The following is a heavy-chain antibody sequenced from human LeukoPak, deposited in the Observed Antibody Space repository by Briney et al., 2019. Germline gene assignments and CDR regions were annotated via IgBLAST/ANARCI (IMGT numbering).Heavy chain of an antibody. D-gene: IGHD3-22*01. J-gene: IGHJ4*02. Sequence: SETLSLTCTVSGGSISSYYWSWIRQPPGKGLEWIGYIYYSGSTNYNPSLKSRVTISVDTSKNQFSPKLSSVTAADTAVYYCAGTYDSSGYYLFDYWGQGTLVTVSS. CDR1: GGSISSYY. CDR3: AGTYDSSGYYLFDY. CDR2: IYYSGST. V-gene: IGHV4-59*01.